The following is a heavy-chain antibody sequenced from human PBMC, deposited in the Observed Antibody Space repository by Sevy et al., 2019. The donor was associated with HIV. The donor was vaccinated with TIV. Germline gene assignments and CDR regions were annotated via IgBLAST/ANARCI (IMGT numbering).Heavy chain of an antibody. J-gene: IGHJ6*02. Sequence: ASVKVSCKASGGTFSSYAISWVRQAPGQGLEWMGGIIPIFGTANYAQKFQGRVTITADESTSTAFMEMSSLRSEDTAVYYCAWSFNWYYDILTGYRPWRYGMDVRGQGTTVTVSS. CDR1: GGTFSSYA. V-gene: IGHV1-69*13. CDR2: IIPIFGTA. D-gene: IGHD3-9*01. CDR3: AWSFNWYYDILTGYRPWRYGMDV.